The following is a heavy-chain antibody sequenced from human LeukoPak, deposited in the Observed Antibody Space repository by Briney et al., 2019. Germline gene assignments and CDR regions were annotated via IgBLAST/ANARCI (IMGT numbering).Heavy chain of an antibody. CDR1: GGSIRIYY. V-gene: IGHV4-4*07. CDR2: IYTSGST. D-gene: IGHD1-26*01. CDR3: ARGGSHFDY. J-gene: IGHJ4*02. Sequence: PSETLSLTCTVSGGSIRIYYWSWIRQPAGKGLEWIGRIYTSGSTNYNPRLKSRVTMSVDTSKHQFSLRLSSVTAADTAVYYCARGGSHFDYWGQGTLVTVSS.